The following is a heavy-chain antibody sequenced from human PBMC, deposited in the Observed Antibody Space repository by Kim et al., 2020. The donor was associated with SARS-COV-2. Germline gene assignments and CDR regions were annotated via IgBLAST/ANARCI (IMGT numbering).Heavy chain of an antibody. CDR2: IIPIFGTA. J-gene: IGHJ4*02. D-gene: IGHD3-22*01. V-gene: IGHV1-69*13. Sequence: SVKVSCKASGGTFSSYAISWVRQAPGQGLEWMGGIIPIFGTANYAQKFQGRVTITADESTSTAYMELSSLRSEDTAVYYCARGDYYDSSGYSLGSSFDYWGQGTLVTVSS. CDR3: ARGDYYDSSGYSLGSSFDY. CDR1: GGTFSSYA.